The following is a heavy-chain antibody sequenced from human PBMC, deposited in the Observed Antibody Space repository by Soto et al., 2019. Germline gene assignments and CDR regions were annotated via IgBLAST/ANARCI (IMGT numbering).Heavy chain of an antibody. CDR3: ARDRTAGGGWFDP. V-gene: IGHV1-46*01. D-gene: IGHD2-15*01. J-gene: IGHJ5*02. CDR2: INPSGGST. Sequence: ASVKVSGKASGYTFTSYYMHWVRQAPGQGLEWMGIINPSGGSTSYAQKFQGRVTMTRDTSTSTVYMELSSLRSEDTAVYYCARDRTAGGGWFDPWGQGTLVTVSS. CDR1: GYTFTSYY.